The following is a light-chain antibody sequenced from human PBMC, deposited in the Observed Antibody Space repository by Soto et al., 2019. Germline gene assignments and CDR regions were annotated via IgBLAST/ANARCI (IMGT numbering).Light chain of an antibody. CDR3: QQFDRLPWT. V-gene: IGKV1-33*01. J-gene: IGKJ1*01. CDR2: DAS. Sequence: DIEMTQSPSSLSASVGDRVTIACQASQDIHTYVNWYQQKPGKAPKVLIYDASNLVTGVPSRFRGSGSGTGFTFTISSLQPEDSATYFCQQFDRLPWTFGRGTKVDSK. CDR1: QDIHTY.